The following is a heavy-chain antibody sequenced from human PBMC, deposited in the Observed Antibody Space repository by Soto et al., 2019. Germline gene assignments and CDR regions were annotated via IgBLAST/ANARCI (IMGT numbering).Heavy chain of an antibody. V-gene: IGHV2-5*02. J-gene: IGHJ3*02. Sequence: QITLKESGPTLVKPTQTLTLTCTFSGFSLSNYHVAVAWIRQPPGKALEFLAVIHGDDFRRFSPSLNSRLTITKDTSKNQVVLIMTNMDPVDTAKYYCVHREKGAFDIWGQGTMVPVSS. CDR3: VHREKGAFDI. CDR1: GFSLSNYHVA. CDR2: IHGDDFR.